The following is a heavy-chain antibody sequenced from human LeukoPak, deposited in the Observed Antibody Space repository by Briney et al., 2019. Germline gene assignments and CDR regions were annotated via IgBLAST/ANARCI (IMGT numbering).Heavy chain of an antibody. CDR1: GGSISSDGYY. D-gene: IGHD6-13*01. V-gene: IGHV4-31*03. Sequence: SETLSLTCTVSGGSISSDGYYWSWIRPHPGKGLDWIGYIHYSGSTYYNPSLKSRLTISVDTSKNRFSLKLTSVAAADTAVYYCARTVARYGSSDYWGQGTLVTVSS. CDR3: ARTVARYGSSDY. J-gene: IGHJ4*02. CDR2: IHYSGST.